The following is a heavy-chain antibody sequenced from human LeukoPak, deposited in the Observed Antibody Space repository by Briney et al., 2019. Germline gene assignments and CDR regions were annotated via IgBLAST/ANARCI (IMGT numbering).Heavy chain of an antibody. CDR1: GFTFTSSA. D-gene: IGHD3-22*01. CDR3: AAWYYYDSSGYVDY. Sequence: SVKVSCKASGFTFTSSAMQWVRQARGQRLEWIGWIVVGSGNTNYAQKFQEGVTITRDMSTSTAYMELSSLRSEDTAVYYCAAWYYYDSSGYVDYWGQGTLVTVSS. J-gene: IGHJ4*02. CDR2: IVVGSGNT. V-gene: IGHV1-58*02.